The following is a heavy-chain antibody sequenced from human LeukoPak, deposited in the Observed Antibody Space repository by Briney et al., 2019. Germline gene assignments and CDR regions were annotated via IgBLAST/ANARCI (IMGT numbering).Heavy chain of an antibody. CDR2: INPNSGGI. CDR1: GYIFTGYY. CDR3: ARVDIVMALYYFDY. Sequence: ASVKVSCKASGYIFTGYYMHWVRQAPGQGLEWMGWINPNSGGIKYAQKFQGRVTMTRDTSISTAYMELSSLRSDDTAVYHCARVDIVMALYYFDYWGQGTQVTVSS. V-gene: IGHV1-2*02. D-gene: IGHD5-12*01. J-gene: IGHJ4*02.